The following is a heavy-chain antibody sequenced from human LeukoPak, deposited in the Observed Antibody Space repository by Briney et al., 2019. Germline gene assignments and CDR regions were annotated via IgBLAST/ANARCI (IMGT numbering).Heavy chain of an antibody. CDR3: ARGFAEALIFGVVIPNWFDP. J-gene: IGHJ5*02. D-gene: IGHD3-3*01. Sequence: SETLSLTCTVSGGSISSSSYYWGWIRQPPGRGLEWIGSIYYSGSTYYNPSLKSRVTISVDTSKNQFSLKLSSVTAADTAVYYCARGFAEALIFGVVIPNWFDPWGQGTLVTVSS. CDR2: IYYSGST. V-gene: IGHV4-39*01. CDR1: GGSISSSSYY.